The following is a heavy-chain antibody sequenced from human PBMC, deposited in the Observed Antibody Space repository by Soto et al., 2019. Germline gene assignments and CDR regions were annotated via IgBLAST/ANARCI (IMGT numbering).Heavy chain of an antibody. V-gene: IGHV5-10-1*01. CDR1: GYSFTSYW. J-gene: IGHJ6*02. Sequence: GESLKISCQGSGYSFTSYWISWVRQMPGKGLEWMGRIDPSDSYTNYSPSFQGHVTISADKSISTAYLQWSSLKASDTAMYYCARFLLGSYGYYYYGMDVWGQGTTVTVSS. D-gene: IGHD5-18*01. CDR2: IDPSDSYT. CDR3: ARFLLGSYGYYYYGMDV.